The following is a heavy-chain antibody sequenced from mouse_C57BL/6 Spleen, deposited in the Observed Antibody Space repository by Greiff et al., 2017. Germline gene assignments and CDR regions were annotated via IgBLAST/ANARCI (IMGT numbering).Heavy chain of an antibody. J-gene: IGHJ2*01. D-gene: IGHD1-1*01. CDR1: GFSFNTYA. CDR2: IRSKSNNYAT. V-gene: IGHV10-1*01. CDR3: VRDGSSSYYFDY. Sequence: EVKLLESGGGLVQPKGSLKLSCAASGFSFNTYAMNWVRQAPGKGLEWVARIRSKSNNYATYYADSVKDRFTISRDDSESMLYLQMNNLKTEDTAMYYCVRDGSSSYYFDYWGQGTTLTVSS.